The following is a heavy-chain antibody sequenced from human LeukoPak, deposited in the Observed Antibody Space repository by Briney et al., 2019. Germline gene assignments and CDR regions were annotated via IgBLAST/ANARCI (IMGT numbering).Heavy chain of an antibody. CDR1: GFTFSSYG. CDR2: IWYDGSNK. CDR3: AEDPYPVYDFWSGYPDY. D-gene: IGHD3-3*01. Sequence: GGSLRLSCAASGFTFSSYGMHWVRQAPGKGLEWVAVIWYDGSNKYYADSVKGRFTISRDNSKNTLYLQMNSLRAEDTAVYYCAEDPYPVYDFWSGYPDYWGQGTLVTVSS. J-gene: IGHJ4*02. V-gene: IGHV3-33*06.